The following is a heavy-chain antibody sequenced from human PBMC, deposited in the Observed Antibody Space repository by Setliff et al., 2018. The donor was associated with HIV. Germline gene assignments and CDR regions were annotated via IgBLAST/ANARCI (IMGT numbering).Heavy chain of an antibody. D-gene: IGHD2-21*02. CDR3: AREVDVVTTSDAFDI. Sequence: SETLSLTCAVSGFSISSGFFWGWVRQPPGEGLEWIGSIYQSGTTYYNPALKSRVTISVDTSKNQFSLRLTSVTAADTAVYYCAREVDVVTTSDAFDIWGQGTMVTVSS. J-gene: IGHJ3*02. CDR2: IYQSGTT. CDR1: GFSISSGFF. V-gene: IGHV4-38-2*02.